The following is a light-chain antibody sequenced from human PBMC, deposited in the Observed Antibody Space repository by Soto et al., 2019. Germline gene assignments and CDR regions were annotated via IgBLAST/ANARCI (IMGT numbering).Light chain of an antibody. CDR3: CSYVTGSTWV. J-gene: IGLJ3*02. CDR2: EGS. Sequence: QSVLTQPASVSGSPGQSITISCTGTSSDVGGYNLVSWYQHHPGEAPKLIIYEGSKRPSGVSYRFSGSKSGNTASLTISGLQTEDEAEYYCCSYVTGSTWVFGGGTKVTVL. V-gene: IGLV2-23*01. CDR1: SSDVGGYNL.